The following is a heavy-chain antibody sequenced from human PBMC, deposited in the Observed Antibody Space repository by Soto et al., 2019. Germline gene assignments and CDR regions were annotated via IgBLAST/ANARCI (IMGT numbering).Heavy chain of an antibody. V-gene: IGHV3-23*01. CDR2: INGGGDST. CDR3: AKGFYYDSSGTGY. Sequence: GGSLRLSCAASGFSFSSYATGWVRQGPGKGLEWVSAINGGGDSTYYADSVKGRFTISRDNSKNTLYLQMNSLRAEDTAVYYCAKGFYYDSSGTGYWGQGTLVTVSS. D-gene: IGHD3-22*01. J-gene: IGHJ4*02. CDR1: GFSFSSYA.